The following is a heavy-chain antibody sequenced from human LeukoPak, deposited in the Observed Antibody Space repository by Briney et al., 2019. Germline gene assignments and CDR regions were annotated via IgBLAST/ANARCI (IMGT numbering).Heavy chain of an antibody. CDR1: GFTFSSYG. CDR3: ARGRNLAV. V-gene: IGHV3-7*01. CDR2: KKEDGSEK. J-gene: IGHJ6*02. Sequence: PGGSLRLSCAASGFTFSSYGMSWLRQAPGKGLEWVANKKEDGSEKYYVDSVKGRFTISRDNDKKSLFLQMNSLRVEDTAVYYCARGRNLAVWGQGTTVTVSS.